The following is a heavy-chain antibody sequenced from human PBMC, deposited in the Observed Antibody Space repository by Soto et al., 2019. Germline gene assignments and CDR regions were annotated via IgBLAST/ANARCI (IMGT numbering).Heavy chain of an antibody. CDR2: ISSNSFFV. CDR3: ARVNYCSSSSCSPFDY. J-gene: IGHJ4*02. CDR1: GFTFNSYS. D-gene: IGHD2-15*01. V-gene: IGHV3-21*01. Sequence: GGSLRLSCTASGFTFNSYSMNWVRQAPGKGLEWVSFISSNSFFVFYAGSVQGRFTISRDNAKNSLYLQMNSLRAEDTAVYYCARVNYCSSSSCSPFDYWGQGTPVTVSS.